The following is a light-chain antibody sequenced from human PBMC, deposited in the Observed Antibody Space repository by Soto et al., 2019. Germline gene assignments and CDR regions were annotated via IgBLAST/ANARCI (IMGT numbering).Light chain of an antibody. CDR1: QDMNRD. J-gene: IGKJ2*01. CDR2: AAS. V-gene: IGKV1-9*01. Sequence: DIQLTQSPSFLSPSVGDRVTITCRASQDMNRDLAWYHQRPGTAPKLLIYAASILQSGVPSRFSGSGSGTLFTLTITSRQREDLGTYFCQQLNSYPYTFGQGTKL. CDR3: QQLNSYPYT.